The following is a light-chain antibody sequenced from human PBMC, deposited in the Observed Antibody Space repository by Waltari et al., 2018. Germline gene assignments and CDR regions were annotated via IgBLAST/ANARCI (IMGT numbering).Light chain of an antibody. CDR1: SSDVGSYNF. J-gene: IGLJ1*01. CDR2: DLN. Sequence: QSALTQPPSVSGSPGQSVTISCTGTSSDVGSYNFVSWYQQHPDQAPKPVIYDLNKRPSGVPDRFSGSKSGNTASLTISGLQGEDEADYYCCSYAGSYTYVFGTGTKVTAL. CDR3: CSYAGSYTYV. V-gene: IGLV2-11*01.